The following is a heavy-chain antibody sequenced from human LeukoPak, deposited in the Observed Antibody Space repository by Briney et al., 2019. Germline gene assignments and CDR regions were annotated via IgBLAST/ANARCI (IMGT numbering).Heavy chain of an antibody. CDR3: ATGYSSGWYFYFQH. CDR2: IKQDGSEK. J-gene: IGHJ1*01. Sequence: GGSLRLSCEASGLTFNKYWMTWVRQASGKGLEWVANIKQDGSEKNYVDSVKGRFTISRDNAKNSLSLRMNSLSAEDTAVYYCATGYSSGWYFYFQHWGQGSLVSVSS. V-gene: IGHV3-7*01. CDR1: GLTFNKYW. D-gene: IGHD6-19*01.